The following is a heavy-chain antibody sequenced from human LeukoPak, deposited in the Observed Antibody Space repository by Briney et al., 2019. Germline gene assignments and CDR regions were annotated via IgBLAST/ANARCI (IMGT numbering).Heavy chain of an antibody. CDR3: TTEYGEYCSGTTCYKGS. CDR1: GISFSNAW. V-gene: IGHV3-15*01. J-gene: IGHJ5*02. D-gene: IGHD2-2*02. Sequence: PGGSLRLSCTASGISFSNAWMSWVRQAPGRGLEWVGRIKGKTDGETTDYAAPVKGRFTISRDDSKNTVYLQMNSLKTEDSAVYYCTTEYGEYCSGTTCYKGSWGQGTLVTVSS. CDR2: IKGKTDGETT.